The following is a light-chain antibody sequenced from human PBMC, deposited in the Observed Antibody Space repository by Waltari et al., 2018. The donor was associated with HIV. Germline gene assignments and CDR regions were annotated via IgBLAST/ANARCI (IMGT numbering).Light chain of an antibody. V-gene: IGLV1-40*01. CDR2: GNT. Sequence: QSVLTQPPSVSGAPGQRVTISCTGGSPHIGAGYDVHWYQQLPGTAPKLLIYGNTNRPSGVPDRFSGSKSGTSASLAITGLQAEDESDYYCQSYDSSLSGVVFGGGTKLTVL. J-gene: IGLJ2*01. CDR3: QSYDSSLSGVV. CDR1: SPHIGAGYD.